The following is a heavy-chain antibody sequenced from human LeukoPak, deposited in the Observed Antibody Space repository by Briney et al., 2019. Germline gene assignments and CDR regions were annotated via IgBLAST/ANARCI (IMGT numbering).Heavy chain of an antibody. J-gene: IGHJ4*02. D-gene: IGHD2-8*01. CDR1: GYTFTGNY. V-gene: IGHV1-2*02. CDR2: IDPNRGGT. Sequence: ASVKVSCKASGYTFTGNYMHWVRQAPGQGLEWMGWIDPNRGGTDYAQKFQGRVTMTRDTSISTAYMELSRLKSDDTAIYYCARSANGVGDYWGQGTLVTVSS. CDR3: ARSANGVGDY.